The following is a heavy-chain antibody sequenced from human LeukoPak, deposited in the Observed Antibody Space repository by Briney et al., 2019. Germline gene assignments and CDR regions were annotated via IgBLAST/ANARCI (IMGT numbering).Heavy chain of an antibody. V-gene: IGHV4-39*02. Sequence: SETLSLTCTVSGGSISSSSYYWGWIRQPPGKGLEWIGSIYHSGSTYYNPSLKSRVTISVDTSKNQFSLKLSSVTAADTAVYYCAREEGVAGTGAYYFDYWGQGTLVTVSS. CDR2: IYHSGST. CDR3: AREEGVAGTGAYYFDY. D-gene: IGHD6-19*01. J-gene: IGHJ4*02. CDR1: GGSISSSSYY.